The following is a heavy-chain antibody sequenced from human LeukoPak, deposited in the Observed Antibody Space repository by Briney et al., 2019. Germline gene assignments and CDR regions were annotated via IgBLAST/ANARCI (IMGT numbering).Heavy chain of an antibody. Sequence: SETLSLTCTVSGGFISSYYWSWIRQPPGKGLEWIGYIYYSGSTNYNPSLKSRVTISVDTSKNQFSLKLSSVTAADTAVYYCAREEYHYDSSGYSNYFDYWGQGTLVTVSS. CDR3: AREEYHYDSSGYSNYFDY. D-gene: IGHD3-22*01. CDR1: GGFISSYY. V-gene: IGHV4-59*01. CDR2: IYYSGST. J-gene: IGHJ4*02.